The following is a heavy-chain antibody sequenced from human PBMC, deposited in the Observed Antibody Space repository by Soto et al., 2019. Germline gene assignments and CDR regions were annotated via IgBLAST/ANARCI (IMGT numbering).Heavy chain of an antibody. J-gene: IGHJ6*02. V-gene: IGHV1-2*04. D-gene: IGHD3-3*01. CDR3: ARDLTRHSECDLGHYYYYDMDV. Sequence: ASFQVSCKASGYTFTGYYILWVRQAPVQGLEWMRWITPNRGGTDYAQTFQSWVTITRGTSISTAYTELSRLRPDDTASYYCARDLTRHSECDLGHYYYYDMDVWGQGTTVTDSS. CDR2: ITPNRGGT. CDR1: GYTFTGYY.